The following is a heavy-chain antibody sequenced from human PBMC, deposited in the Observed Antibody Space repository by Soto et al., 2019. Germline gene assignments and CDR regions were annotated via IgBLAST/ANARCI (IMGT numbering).Heavy chain of an antibody. J-gene: IGHJ4*02. CDR1: GGSISSGGYY. CDR2: IYYSGNV. V-gene: IGHV4-31*03. CDR3: ARERIISAGTTIDY. Sequence: SSETLSLTCTVSGGSISSGGYYWSWIRQHPGVGLEWIGYIYYSGNVYHNPSLKSRVTISVDTSKNQFSLNVSSVTAADTAVYYCARERIISAGTTIDYWGQGTLVTVSS. D-gene: IGHD6-13*01.